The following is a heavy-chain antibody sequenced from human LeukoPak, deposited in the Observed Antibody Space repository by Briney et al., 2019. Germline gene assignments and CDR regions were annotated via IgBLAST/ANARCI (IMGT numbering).Heavy chain of an antibody. CDR1: GYSFTSYW. J-gene: IGHJ6*04. Sequence: GESLRNSCKGSGYSFTSYWISWVRQMPGKGLEWMGRIDPSDSYTNYSPSFQGHVTISADKSISTAYLQWSSLKASDTAMYYCARHIAVAGTGYYYYGMDVWGKGTTVTVSS. CDR3: ARHIAVAGTGYYYYGMDV. V-gene: IGHV5-10-1*01. D-gene: IGHD6-19*01. CDR2: IDPSDSYT.